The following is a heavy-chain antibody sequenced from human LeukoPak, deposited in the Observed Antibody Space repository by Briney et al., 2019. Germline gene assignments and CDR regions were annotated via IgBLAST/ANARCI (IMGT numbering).Heavy chain of an antibody. Sequence: PGRSLRLSCAASGFTFDDYAMHWVRQAPGKGLEWVSGISWNSGSIGYADSVKGRFTISRDNAKNSLYLQMHSLRAEDTALYYCAKDIEDSGYDSSFDYWGQGALVTVSS. V-gene: IGHV3-9*01. D-gene: IGHD5-12*01. CDR3: AKDIEDSGYDSSFDY. J-gene: IGHJ4*02. CDR2: ISWNSGSI. CDR1: GFTFDDYA.